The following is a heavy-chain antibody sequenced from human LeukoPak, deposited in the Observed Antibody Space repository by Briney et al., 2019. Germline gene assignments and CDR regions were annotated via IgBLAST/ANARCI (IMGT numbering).Heavy chain of an antibody. Sequence: GASVKVSCKASGYTFTDYYVHWVRQAPGQGLEWMGWINPNSGGTNYARKFQGRVTMTRDTSISTAYMELSRLSSDDTAVYYCARGRFFDWLLYGDYWGQGTLVTVSS. CDR3: ARGRFFDWLLYGDY. D-gene: IGHD3-9*01. CDR1: GYTFTDYY. V-gene: IGHV1-2*02. CDR2: INPNSGGT. J-gene: IGHJ4*02.